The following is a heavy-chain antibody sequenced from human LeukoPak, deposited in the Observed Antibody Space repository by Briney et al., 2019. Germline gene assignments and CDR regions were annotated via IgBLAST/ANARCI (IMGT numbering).Heavy chain of an antibody. CDR1: GFTIDAYG. J-gene: IGHJ2*01. CDR2: INWNGGST. CDR3: ARSGYDSSGYYSNWYFDL. D-gene: IGHD3-22*01. V-gene: IGHV3-20*04. Sequence: GGSLRLSCAASGFTIDAYGMSWVRQAPGKGLEWVSGINWNGGSTGYADSVKGRFTISRDNAKNSLYLQMKSLRAEDTALYYCARSGYDSSGYYSNWYFDLWGRGTLVTVSS.